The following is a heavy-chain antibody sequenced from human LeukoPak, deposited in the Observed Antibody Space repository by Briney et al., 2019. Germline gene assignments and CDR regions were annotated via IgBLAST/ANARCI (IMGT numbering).Heavy chain of an antibody. Sequence: SETLSLTCAVYGGSFSGYYWSWIRQPPGKGLEWIGEINHSGSTNYNPSLKSRVTISVDTSKKQFSLKLSSVTAADTAVYYCARAPPVIVVTAFGYWGQGTLVTVSS. V-gene: IGHV4-34*01. J-gene: IGHJ4*02. D-gene: IGHD2/OR15-2a*01. CDR2: INHSGST. CDR1: GGSFSGYY. CDR3: ARAPPVIVVTAFGY.